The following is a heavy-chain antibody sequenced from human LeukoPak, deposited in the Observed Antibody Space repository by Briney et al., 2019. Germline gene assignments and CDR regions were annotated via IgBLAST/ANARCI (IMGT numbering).Heavy chain of an antibody. J-gene: IGHJ4*02. V-gene: IGHV1-69*05. Sequence: SVKVSCKASGGTFSSYAISWVRQAPGQGLEWMGGIIPIFGTASYAQKFQGRVTITTDESTSTAYMELSSLRSEDTAVYYCARLLNYYDSSEASFDYWGQGTLVTVSS. D-gene: IGHD3-22*01. CDR1: GGTFSSYA. CDR2: IIPIFGTA. CDR3: ARLLNYYDSSEASFDY.